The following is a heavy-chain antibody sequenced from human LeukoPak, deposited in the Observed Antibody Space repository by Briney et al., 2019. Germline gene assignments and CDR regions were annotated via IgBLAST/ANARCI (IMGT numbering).Heavy chain of an antibody. V-gene: IGHV3-33*01. D-gene: IGHD4-17*01. CDR3: AREKFTVTTDGYFDY. CDR2: IWYDGSNK. CDR1: GFTFSSYG. J-gene: IGHJ4*02. Sequence: GGSLRLSCAASGFTFSSYGMHWVRQAPGKGLEWVAVIWYDGSNKYYADSVKGRFTISRDNSKNTLYLQMNSLRAEDTAVYYCAREKFTVTTDGYFDYWGQGTLVTVSS.